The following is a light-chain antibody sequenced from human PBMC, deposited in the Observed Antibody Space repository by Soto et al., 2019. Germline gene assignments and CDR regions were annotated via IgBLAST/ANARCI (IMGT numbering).Light chain of an antibody. Sequence: DIQMTQSPSSLSASVGDRVTITCQASQDIKNYLNWYQQKSGKAPKLLIYDASDLETGVPSRFSGSGSGTYFSFTISSLQPEDFATYYCQQYSNLITFGQGTRLE. CDR1: QDIKNY. J-gene: IGKJ5*01. V-gene: IGKV1-33*01. CDR3: QQYSNLIT. CDR2: DAS.